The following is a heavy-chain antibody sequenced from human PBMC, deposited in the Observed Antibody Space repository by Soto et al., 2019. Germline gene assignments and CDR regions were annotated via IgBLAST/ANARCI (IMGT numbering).Heavy chain of an antibody. J-gene: IGHJ6*02. CDR3: ARVATVTTSNIYYYYYYGMDV. Sequence: SETLSLTCTVSGGSVSSGSYYWSWIRQPPGKGLEWIGYIYYSGSTNYNPSLKSRVTISVDTSKNQFSLKLSSVTAADTAVYYCARVATVTTSNIYYYYYYGMDVWGQGTTVTVSS. CDR1: GGSVSSGSYY. D-gene: IGHD4-4*01. V-gene: IGHV4-61*01. CDR2: IYYSGST.